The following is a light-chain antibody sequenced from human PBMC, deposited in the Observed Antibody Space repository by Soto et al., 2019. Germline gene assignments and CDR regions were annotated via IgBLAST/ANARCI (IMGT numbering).Light chain of an antibody. CDR2: EVS. CDR3: SSYTSSSTLDV. Sequence: QSDLTQPASVSGSPGQSITIACTGTSSDVGGYNYVSWYQQHPGKAPKLMIYEVSNRPSGVSNRFSGSKSGNTASLTISGLQAEDEADYYCSSYTSSSTLDVFGGGTKVTVL. CDR1: SSDVGGYNY. V-gene: IGLV2-14*01. J-gene: IGLJ3*02.